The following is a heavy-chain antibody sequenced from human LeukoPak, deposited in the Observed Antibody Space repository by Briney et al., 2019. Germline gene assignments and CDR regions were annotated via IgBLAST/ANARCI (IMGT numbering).Heavy chain of an antibody. Sequence: PSETLSLTCAVYGGSFSGYYWSWIRQPPGTGLEWIGEINHSGSTNYNPSLKSRVTISVDTSKNQFSLKLSSVTAADTAVYYCARVRVEAWFLFGRQAAPAYFDYWGQGTLVTVSS. CDR3: ARVRVEAWFLFGRQAAPAYFDY. CDR1: GGSFSGYY. V-gene: IGHV4-34*01. D-gene: IGHD3-16*01. CDR2: INHSGST. J-gene: IGHJ4*02.